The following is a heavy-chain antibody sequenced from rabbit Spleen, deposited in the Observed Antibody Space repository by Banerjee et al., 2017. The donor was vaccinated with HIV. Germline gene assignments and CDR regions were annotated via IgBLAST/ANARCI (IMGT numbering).Heavy chain of an antibody. CDR2: IDPVFGIT. Sequence: QEQVVESGGGLVQPGGSLKVSCKASGFDFSSYGVSWVRQAPGKGLEWIGYIDPVFGITYYANWVNGRFTISRDNAQNTLFLQLNSLTAADTATYFCVREVAAKFNLWGQGTLVTVS. V-gene: IGHV1S47*01. CDR1: GFDFSSYG. D-gene: IGHD4-1*01. J-gene: IGHJ4*01. CDR3: VREVAAKFNL.